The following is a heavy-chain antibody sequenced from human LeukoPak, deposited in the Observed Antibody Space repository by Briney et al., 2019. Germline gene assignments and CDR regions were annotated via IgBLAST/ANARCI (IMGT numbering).Heavy chain of an antibody. CDR3: AARKVRGVWFYLDY. CDR1: GFTVSAYA. J-gene: IGHJ4*02. D-gene: IGHD3-10*01. Sequence: GVSLRLSCAASGFTVSAYAMAWVRQAPGKGLEWVSTIYDDNTYYADSVKGRFAISTDNSKNTLYLQMNSRRVEDTAVYFCAARKVRGVWFYLDYWGQGTLVTVSS. V-gene: IGHV3-23*01. CDR2: IYDDNT.